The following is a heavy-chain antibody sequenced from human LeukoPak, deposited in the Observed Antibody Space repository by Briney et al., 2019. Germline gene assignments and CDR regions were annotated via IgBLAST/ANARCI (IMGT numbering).Heavy chain of an antibody. CDR3: ARWYYYDSSGYWGPFDY. CDR2: IYYSGST. D-gene: IGHD3-22*01. Sequence: SQTLSLTCTVSGGSITSGGYYWSWIRQHPGKGLEWIGYIYYSGSTLYNPSLKSRVTISVDTSKNHLSLKLSSVTAADTAVYYCARWYYYDSSGYWGPFDYWGQGTLVTVSS. CDR1: GGSITSGGYY. J-gene: IGHJ4*02. V-gene: IGHV4-31*03.